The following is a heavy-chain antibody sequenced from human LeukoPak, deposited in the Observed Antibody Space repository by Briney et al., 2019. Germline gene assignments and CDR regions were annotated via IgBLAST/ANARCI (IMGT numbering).Heavy chain of an antibody. J-gene: IGHJ1*01. CDR1: GGSISSSSYY. CDR2: IYYSGST. Sequence: PSETLSLTCIVSGGSISSSSYYWGWIRQPPGKGLEWIGSIYYSGSTCYNPSLKSRVTISVDTSKNQFSLKLSSVTAADTAVYYCARLSTMKQTIQHWGQGTLVTVSS. CDR3: ARLSTMKQTIQH. D-gene: IGHD3-22*01. V-gene: IGHV4-39*01.